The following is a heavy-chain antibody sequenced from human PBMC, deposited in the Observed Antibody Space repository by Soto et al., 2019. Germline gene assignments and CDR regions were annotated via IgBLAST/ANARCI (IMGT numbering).Heavy chain of an antibody. J-gene: IGHJ4*02. CDR1: GGSISRGDFS. D-gene: IGHD3-10*01. V-gene: IGHV4-30-2*01. CDR2: IYRSGST. CDR3: AGGKTNYFFDL. Sequence: PSETLSLTCVVSGGSISRGDFSWTWIRQPPGKGLEWVGYIYRSGSTYYNPSLKSPVSISLDKSKNQFSLNLTSVTAADTAVYYCAGGKTNYFFDLWGQGHLVTVSS.